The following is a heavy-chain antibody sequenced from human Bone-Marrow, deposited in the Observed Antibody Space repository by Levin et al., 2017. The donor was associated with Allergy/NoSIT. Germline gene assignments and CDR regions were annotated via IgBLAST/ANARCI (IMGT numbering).Heavy chain of an antibody. Sequence: PSETLSLTCAVYGGSFSGYYWSWIRQPPGKGLVWIGEINHSGSTNYNPSLKSRVTISVDTSKNQFSLKLSSVTAADTAVYYCASSYYDILTGYDWWFDPWGQGTLVTVSS. J-gene: IGHJ5*02. CDR1: GGSFSGYY. D-gene: IGHD3-9*01. CDR3: ASSYYDILTGYDWWFDP. V-gene: IGHV4-34*01. CDR2: INHSGST.